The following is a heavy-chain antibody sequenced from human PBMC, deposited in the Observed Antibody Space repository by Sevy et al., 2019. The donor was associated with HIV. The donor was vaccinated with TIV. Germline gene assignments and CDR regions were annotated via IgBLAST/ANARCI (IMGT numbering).Heavy chain of an antibody. CDR2: IDPSDSYT. J-gene: IGHJ6*02. V-gene: IGHV5-10-1*01. CDR3: ASLDVLLWFRELPSYYYYYGMDV. Sequence: GESLKISCKGSGYSFTSYWISWVRQMPGKGLEWMGRIDPSDSYTNYSPSFQGHVTISADKSISTAYLQWSSLKASDSAMYYCASLDVLLWFRELPSYYYYYGMDVWGQGTTVTVSS. D-gene: IGHD3-10*01. CDR1: GYSFTSYW.